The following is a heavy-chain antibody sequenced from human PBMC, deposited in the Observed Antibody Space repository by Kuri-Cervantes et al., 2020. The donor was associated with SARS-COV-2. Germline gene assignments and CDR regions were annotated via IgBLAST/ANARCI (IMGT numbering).Heavy chain of an antibody. V-gene: IGHV5-51*01. CDR2: IYPDDSDT. CDR1: EYKFTNYW. Sequence: GESLKISCEGSEYKFTNYWIGWVRQMPGKGLEWMGVIYPDDSDTRYSPSFQGQVTISADKSIRTAYLQWNSLKASDTAIYYCARHIDDCGGDCQPNDGFDIWGQGTMVTVSS. CDR3: ARHIDDCGGDCQPNDGFDI. D-gene: IGHD2-21*01. J-gene: IGHJ3*02.